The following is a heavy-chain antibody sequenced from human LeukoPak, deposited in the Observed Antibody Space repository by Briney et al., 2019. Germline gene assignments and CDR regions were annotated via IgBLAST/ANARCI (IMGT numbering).Heavy chain of an antibody. CDR3: ARGDRGDPSRCEY. J-gene: IGHJ4*02. V-gene: IGHV4-59*01. Sequence: PSETLSLTCTVSGGSISTYYWSWIRHPPGKGRGWIGYIYYSGSTNYNPSLKSQVTISVDTSKHQFSLKLSSVTAADTAVYYCARGDRGDPSRCEYWGQGTLVTVS. CDR2: IYYSGST. CDR1: GGSISTYY. D-gene: IGHD4-17*01.